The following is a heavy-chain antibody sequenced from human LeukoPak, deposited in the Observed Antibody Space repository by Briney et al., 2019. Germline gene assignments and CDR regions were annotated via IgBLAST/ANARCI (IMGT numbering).Heavy chain of an antibody. V-gene: IGHV3-48*01. J-gene: IGHJ4*02. CDR3: AKDGSYYDLDY. D-gene: IGHD3-10*01. Sequence: GGSLRLSCAASGFIFSNYDMNWVRQAPGKGLEWISYISSSNTTVYYADSVKGRFTISRDNPKNTLYLQMNSLRADDTAVYYCAKDGSYYDLDYWGQGTLVTVSS. CDR1: GFIFSNYD. CDR2: ISSSNTTV.